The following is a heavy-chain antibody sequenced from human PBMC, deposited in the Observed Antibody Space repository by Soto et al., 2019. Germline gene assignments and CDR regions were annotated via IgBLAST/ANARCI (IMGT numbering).Heavy chain of an antibody. CDR3: AKDHPQSGVITMVRGVIIHAGYYFDY. J-gene: IGHJ4*02. Sequence: GGSLRLSCAASGFTFSSYAMSWVRQAPGKGLEWVSAISGSGGSTYYADSVKGRFTISRDNSKNTLYLQMNSLRAEETAVYYCAKDHPQSGVITMVRGVIIHAGYYFDYWGQGTLVTVSS. V-gene: IGHV3-23*01. CDR2: ISGSGGST. CDR1: GFTFSSYA. D-gene: IGHD3-10*01.